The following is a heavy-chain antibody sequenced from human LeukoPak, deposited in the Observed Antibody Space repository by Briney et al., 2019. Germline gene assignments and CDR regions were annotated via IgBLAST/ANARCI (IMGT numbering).Heavy chain of an antibody. CDR1: GGSISSSSYY. CDR2: INHSGST. D-gene: IGHD6-13*01. CDR3: ARHLRQQLVSYEVDY. Sequence: PSETLSLTCTVSGGSISSSSYYWGWIRQPPGKGLEWIGEINHSGSTNYNPSLKSRVTISVDTSKNQFSLKLSSVTAADTAVYYCARHLRQQLVSYEVDYWGQGTLVTVSS. J-gene: IGHJ4*02. V-gene: IGHV4-39*01.